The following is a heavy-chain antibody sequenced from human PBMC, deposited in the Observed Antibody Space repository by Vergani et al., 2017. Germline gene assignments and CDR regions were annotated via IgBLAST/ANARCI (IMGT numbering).Heavy chain of an antibody. J-gene: IGHJ4*02. Sequence: QITLKESGPTLVKPTQTLPLPCTFPGFSLTTRGVAVGWIRQPPGKALEWLAIVFWADDKRYSPSLRNRVTITRDTSRNQVVLTMTNIDPVDPATYYCTHRPDCSVGHCYDDYWGQGTLVTVSS. D-gene: IGHD2-15*01. V-gene: IGHV2-5*02. CDR2: VFWADDK. CDR3: THRPDCSVGHCYDDY. CDR1: GFSLTTRGVA.